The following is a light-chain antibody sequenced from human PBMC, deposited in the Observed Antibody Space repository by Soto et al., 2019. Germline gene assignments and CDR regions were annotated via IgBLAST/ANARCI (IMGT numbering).Light chain of an antibody. J-gene: IGLJ1*01. CDR2: EVY. CDR3: SSYVGTNSYV. CDR1: SSDVGGYNY. V-gene: IGLV2-8*01. Sequence: QSALTQPPSASGSPGQSVTISCTGTSSDVGGYNYVSWYQHHPGKAPKLIIYEVYKRPSGFLDRFSGSKSGNTAALTFSGLQAEDEADYYCSSYVGTNSYVFGTGTKVTVL.